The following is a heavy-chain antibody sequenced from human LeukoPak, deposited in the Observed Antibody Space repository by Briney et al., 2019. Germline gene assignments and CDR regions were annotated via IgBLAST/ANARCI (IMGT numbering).Heavy chain of an antibody. CDR3: ARKIAVAGSDAFDI. J-gene: IGHJ3*02. Sequence: SETLSLTCTVSGGSISSYYWSWIRQPPGKGLEWIGYIYYSGSTNYNPSPKSRVTISVDTSKNQFSLKLSSVTAADTAVYYCARKIAVAGSDAFDIWGQGTMVTVSS. V-gene: IGHV4-59*01. CDR1: GGSISSYY. CDR2: IYYSGST. D-gene: IGHD6-19*01.